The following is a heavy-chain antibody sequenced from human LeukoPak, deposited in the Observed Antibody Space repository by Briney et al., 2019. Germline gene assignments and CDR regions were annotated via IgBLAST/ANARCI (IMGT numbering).Heavy chain of an antibody. J-gene: IGHJ6*02. V-gene: IGHV3-7*03. CDR1: GFTFSSYW. D-gene: IGHD3-10*01. CDR2: INKDGGEK. CDR3: AKVSGRIQIWPQPFGDGMDV. Sequence: GGSLRLSCAASGFTFSSYWMSWVRQAPGKGLEWVANINKDGGEKYYVDSVKGRFTISRDNSKNMLYLQMNSLRAEDTAVYYCAKVSGRIQIWPQPFGDGMDVWGQGTTVTVSS.